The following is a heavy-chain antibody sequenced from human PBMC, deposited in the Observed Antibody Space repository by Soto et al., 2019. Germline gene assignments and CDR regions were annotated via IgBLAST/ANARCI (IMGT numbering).Heavy chain of an antibody. Sequence: QVQLVQSGAEVKKPGSSVKVSCKASGGTFSSYAISWVRQAPGQGLEWMGGIIPIFGTANYAQKFQGRVTITADESTSTAYMELSSVRSEDTAVYYCARGSIGDSSGYYYYYYGMDVWGQGTTVTVSS. D-gene: IGHD3-22*01. CDR3: ARGSIGDSSGYYYYYYGMDV. CDR2: IIPIFGTA. J-gene: IGHJ6*02. CDR1: GGTFSSYA. V-gene: IGHV1-69*12.